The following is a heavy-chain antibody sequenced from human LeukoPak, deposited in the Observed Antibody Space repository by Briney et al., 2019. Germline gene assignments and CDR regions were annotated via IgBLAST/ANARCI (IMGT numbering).Heavy chain of an antibody. D-gene: IGHD4-17*01. V-gene: IGHV1-24*01. CDR1: GYIFTELS. CDR3: ATDASGDYLNH. Sequence: ASVKVSCKVSGYIFTELSMHWVRQAPGKGLEWMGGFNPEDGETFYAQKFQGRVTMTEDTSTDTAYMELSSLSYDDTAVYYCATDASGDYLNHWGQGTLVTVSS. CDR2: FNPEDGET. J-gene: IGHJ4*02.